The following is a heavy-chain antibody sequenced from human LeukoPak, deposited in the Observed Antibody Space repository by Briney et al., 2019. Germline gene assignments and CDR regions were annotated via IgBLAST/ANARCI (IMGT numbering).Heavy chain of an antibody. D-gene: IGHD4-17*01. V-gene: IGHV1-24*01. CDR1: GYIFTELS. CDR3: ATDASGDYLNH. Sequence: ASVKVSCKVSGYIFTELSMHWVRQAPGKGLEWMGGFNPEDGETFYAQKFQGRVTMTEDTSTDTAYMELSSLSYDDTAVYYCATDASGDYLNHWGQGTLVTVSS. CDR2: FNPEDGET. J-gene: IGHJ4*02.